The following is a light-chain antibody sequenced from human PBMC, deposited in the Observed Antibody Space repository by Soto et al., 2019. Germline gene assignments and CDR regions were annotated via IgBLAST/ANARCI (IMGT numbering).Light chain of an antibody. V-gene: IGKV1-5*03. CDR3: QHYNSYSHA. Sequence: DIQITQSPSTLSGSVGDRVTITCRASQTISSWLAWYQQKPGKAPKLLIYKASTLKSGVPSRFSGSGSATEFTLTISSLQPDDFATYYCQHYNSYSHAFGQGTKVDIK. J-gene: IGKJ1*01. CDR2: KAS. CDR1: QTISSW.